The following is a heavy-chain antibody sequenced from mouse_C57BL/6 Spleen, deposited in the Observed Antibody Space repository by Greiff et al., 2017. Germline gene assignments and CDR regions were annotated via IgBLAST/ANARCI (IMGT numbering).Heavy chain of an antibody. CDR3: ARSVNWDPHYYAMDY. D-gene: IGHD4-1*02. CDR1: GFNIKDYY. V-gene: IGHV14-2*01. J-gene: IGHJ4*01. CDR2: IDPEDGET. Sequence: EVQLQESGAELVKPGASVKLSCTASGFNIKDYYMHWVKQRTEQGLEWIGRIDPEDGETKYAPKFQGKATITADTSSNTAYLQLSSLTSEDTAVYYCARSVNWDPHYYAMDYWGQGTSVTVSS.